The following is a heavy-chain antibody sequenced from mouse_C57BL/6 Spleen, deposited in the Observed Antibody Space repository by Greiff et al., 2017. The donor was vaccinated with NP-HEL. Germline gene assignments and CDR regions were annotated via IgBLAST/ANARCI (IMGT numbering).Heavy chain of an antibody. CDR1: GYTFTDYE. CDR2: IDPETGGT. CDR3: TRGTYGSSYY. D-gene: IGHD1-1*01. Sequence: QVQLQQSGAELVRPGASVTLSCKASGYTFTDYEMHWVKQTPVHGLEWIGAIDPETGGTAHNQKFKGKAILTADKSSSTAYMELRSLTSEDSAVYYCTRGTYGSSYYWGQGTTLTVSS. J-gene: IGHJ2*01. V-gene: IGHV1-15*01.